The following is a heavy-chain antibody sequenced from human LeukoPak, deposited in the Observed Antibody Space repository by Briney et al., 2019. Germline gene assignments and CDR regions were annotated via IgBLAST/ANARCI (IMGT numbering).Heavy chain of an antibody. CDR3: ARHKARNYYDSQGFDY. CDR2: INHSGST. V-gene: IGHV4-34*01. J-gene: IGHJ4*02. CDR1: GGSFSSYY. Sequence: SETLSLTCAVYGGSFSSYYWSWIRQPPGKGLEWIGEINHSGSTNYNPSLKSRVTISVDTSKNQFSLKLSSVTAADTAVYYCARHKARNYYDSQGFDYWGQGTLVTVSS. D-gene: IGHD3-22*01.